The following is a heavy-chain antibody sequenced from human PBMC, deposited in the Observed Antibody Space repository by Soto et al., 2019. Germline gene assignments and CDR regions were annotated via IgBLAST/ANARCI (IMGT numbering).Heavy chain of an antibody. J-gene: IGHJ4*02. V-gene: IGHV3-30*18. CDR1: GFTFSNYG. CDR3: AKGYSGYESTFDY. Sequence: GGSLRLSCAASGFTFSNYGMHWVRQAPGKGLEWVAFISYDGSNKYYADSVKGRFTISRDNSKNTLYLQMNSLRTEDTAVYYCAKGYSGYESTFDYWGQGTLVTVSS. D-gene: IGHD5-12*01. CDR2: ISYDGSNK.